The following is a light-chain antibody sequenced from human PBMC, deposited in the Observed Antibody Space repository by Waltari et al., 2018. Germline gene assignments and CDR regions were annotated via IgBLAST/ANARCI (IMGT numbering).Light chain of an antibody. J-gene: IGLJ2*01. V-gene: IGLV2-8*01. CDR3: SSYAGSNDPVV. CDR2: EVS. CDR1: SSDVGGYNY. Sequence: QSALTQPPSASGSPGQSVAISCTGTSSDVGGYNYVSWYQQHPGKAPKLIIYEVSKRPSGVPVRFSGSKSGNTSSLTVSGLQADDEADFYCSSYAGSNDPVVFGGGTKLTVL.